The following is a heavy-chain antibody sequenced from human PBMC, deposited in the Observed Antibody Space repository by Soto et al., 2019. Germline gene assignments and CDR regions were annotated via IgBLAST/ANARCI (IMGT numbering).Heavy chain of an antibody. CDR3: TRDLKRGDCPYYYYYGMDV. V-gene: IGHV3-49*03. J-gene: IGHJ6*02. Sequence: QLGGSLRLSCTASGFTFGDYAMSWFRQAPGKGLEWVGFIRSKAYGGTTEYAASVKGRFTISRDDSKSIAHLQMNSLKTEDRAVDYCTRDLKRGDCPYYYYYGMDVWGQGTTVTVSS. CDR1: GFTFGDYA. CDR2: IRSKAYGGTT. D-gene: IGHD2-21*02.